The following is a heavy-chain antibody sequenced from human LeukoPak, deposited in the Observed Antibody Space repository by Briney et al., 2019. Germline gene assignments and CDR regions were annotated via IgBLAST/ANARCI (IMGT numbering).Heavy chain of an antibody. CDR2: ISGSGGST. CDR3: AKSPGRWELLLDY. V-gene: IGHV3-23*01. Sequence: PGGSLRLSCAASGLTFSSYAMSWVRQAPGKGLEWVSAISGSGGSTYYADSVKGRFTISRDNSKNTLYLQMNSLRAEDTAVYYCAKSPGRWELLLDYWGQGTLVTVSS. CDR1: GLTFSSYA. D-gene: IGHD1-26*01. J-gene: IGHJ4*02.